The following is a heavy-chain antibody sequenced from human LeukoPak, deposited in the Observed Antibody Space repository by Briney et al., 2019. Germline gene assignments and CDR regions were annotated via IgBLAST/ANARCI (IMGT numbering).Heavy chain of an antibody. Sequence: SQTLSLTCAIAGDSVSTNSVAWNWIRQSPSRGLEWLGRTYYMSKWFNEYAVSVKSRIAINPDTSKNQFSLHLNSVAPEDTAVYYCAAWQHQLRYFYYWGQGTLVTVSS. CDR1: GDSVSTNSVA. D-gene: IGHD2-2*01. CDR2: TYYMSKWFN. J-gene: IGHJ4*02. V-gene: IGHV6-1*01. CDR3: AAWQHQLRYFYY.